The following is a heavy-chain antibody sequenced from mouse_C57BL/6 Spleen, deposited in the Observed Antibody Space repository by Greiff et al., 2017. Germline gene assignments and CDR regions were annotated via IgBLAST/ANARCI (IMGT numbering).Heavy chain of an antibody. CDR3: ARASGYYDYSWFAY. CDR2: IDPEDGDT. V-gene: IGHV14-1*01. D-gene: IGHD2-4*01. Sequence: EVQLQQSGAELVRPGASVKLSCTASGFNIKDYYMHWVKQRPEQGLEWIGRIDPEDGDTEYAPKFQGKATMTADTSSNTAYMELRSLTSEDSAVYYCARASGYYDYSWFAYWGQGTLVTVSA. CDR1: GFNIKDYY. J-gene: IGHJ3*01.